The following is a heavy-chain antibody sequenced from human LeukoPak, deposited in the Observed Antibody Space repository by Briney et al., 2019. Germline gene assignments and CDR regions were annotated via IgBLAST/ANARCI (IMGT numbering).Heavy chain of an antibody. CDR3: ARGGPAYPKYLPDAENFHI. D-gene: IGHD2/OR15-2a*01. V-gene: IGHV1-46*02. CDR1: GDTLNKHY. Sequence: ASVKVCCKSSGDTLNKHYLNWVRQAPGQGLEWMGIFNPFDSMTSYAQKFRGRVTLTRDTSASTVYMELNSLRFEDTAVYFCARGGPAYPKYLPDAENFHIWGQGTLVTVSS. J-gene: IGHJ1*01. CDR2: FNPFDSMT.